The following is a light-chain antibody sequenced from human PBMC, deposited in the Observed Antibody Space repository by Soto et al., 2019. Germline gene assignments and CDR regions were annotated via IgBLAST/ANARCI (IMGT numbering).Light chain of an antibody. V-gene: IGKV1-27*01. J-gene: IGKJ2*01. CDR1: QGISIY. CDR2: AAS. CDR3: QKYNSAPHT. Sequence: DIQMTQSPSSLSASVGDRVTITCRASQGISIYLAWYQQKPGKVPKLLVYAASTLQSGVPSRFSGSGSGTDVTLTISSLQPEDVATYYCQKYNSAPHTFGQGTKLEIK.